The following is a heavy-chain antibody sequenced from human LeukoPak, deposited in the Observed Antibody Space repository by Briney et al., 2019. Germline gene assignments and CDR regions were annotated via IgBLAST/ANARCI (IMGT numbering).Heavy chain of an antibody. CDR1: GGTFSSYA. D-gene: IGHD1-26*01. J-gene: IGHJ4*02. Sequence: ASVKVSCKASGGTFSSYAISWVRQATGQGLEWMGWVNPNSGNTGYAQKFQGRVTMTTDTSTSTAYMELRSLRSDDTAVYYCARGGSGSYYGGDDYWGQGTLVTVSS. CDR2: VNPNSGNT. V-gene: IGHV1-8*02. CDR3: ARGGSGSYYGGDDY.